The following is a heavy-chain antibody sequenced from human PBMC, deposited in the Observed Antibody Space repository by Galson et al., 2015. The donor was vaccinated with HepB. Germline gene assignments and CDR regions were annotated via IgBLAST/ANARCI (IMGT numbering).Heavy chain of an antibody. CDR1: GFTFSSYA. D-gene: IGHD5-12*01. CDR2: INGPGNDT. J-gene: IGHJ4*02. Sequence: SLRLSCAASGFTFSSYAMNWVRQAPGKGLEWVSIINGPGNDTHYAESVKGHFTISRDNAKNTLYLQMNNLRADDTAVYYCAKGREPRWLRFPFDYWGQGALVTVSS. V-gene: IGHV3-23*01. CDR3: AKGREPRWLRFPFDY.